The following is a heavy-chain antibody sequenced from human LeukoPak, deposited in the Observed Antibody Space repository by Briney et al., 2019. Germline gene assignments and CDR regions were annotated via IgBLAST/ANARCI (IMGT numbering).Heavy chain of an antibody. D-gene: IGHD3-22*01. CDR2: INSDGSST. CDR3: AKDSRRRKTYYYDSSALYFFDY. Sequence: GGSLRLSCAASGFTFSSYWMHWVRQAPGKGLVWVSRINSDGSSTSYADSVKGRFTISRDNAKNTLYLQMNSLRAEDTAVYYCAKDSRRRKTYYYDSSALYFFDYWGQGTLVTVSS. CDR1: GFTFSSYW. V-gene: IGHV3-74*01. J-gene: IGHJ4*02.